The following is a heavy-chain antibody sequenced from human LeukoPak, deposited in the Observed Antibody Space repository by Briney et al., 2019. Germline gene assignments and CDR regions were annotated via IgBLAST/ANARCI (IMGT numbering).Heavy chain of an antibody. J-gene: IGHJ3*02. Sequence: GGSLRLSCAASGFSFSSYGMQWVRQAPGKGLEWVAFIRYDGSESKYADSVKGRFTISRDNSRDTLYLHMKTLSPEDTAVYYCGKNTRYNSNDHAFDIWGQGTVVTVSS. D-gene: IGHD1-1*01. CDR3: GKNTRYNSNDHAFDI. CDR2: IRYDGSES. V-gene: IGHV3-30*02. CDR1: GFSFSSYG.